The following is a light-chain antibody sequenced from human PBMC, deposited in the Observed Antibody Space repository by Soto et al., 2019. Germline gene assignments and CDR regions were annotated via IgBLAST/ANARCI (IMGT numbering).Light chain of an antibody. CDR1: QSVFTS. CDR2: DTS. V-gene: IGKV3-11*01. Sequence: EIVLTQSPATLSLSPGERATLSCRASQSVFTSLAWFQQKPGQAPKLLISDTSNRATGIPARFSGSGSGTDFTLTISRLEPEDFAVYYCQQRNSWPLTFGGGTKVDIK. CDR3: QQRNSWPLT. J-gene: IGKJ4*01.